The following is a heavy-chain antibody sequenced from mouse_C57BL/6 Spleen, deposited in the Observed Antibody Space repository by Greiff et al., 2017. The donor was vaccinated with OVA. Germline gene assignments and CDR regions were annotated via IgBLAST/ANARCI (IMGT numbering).Heavy chain of an antibody. J-gene: IGHJ3*01. CDR1: GFTITDYY. CDR3: ASSSDGSPCAY. V-gene: IGHV14-2*01. D-gene: IGHD2-3*01. Sequence: VQLQQSGAELVKPGASVKLSCTASGFTITDYYMHWVKQRTEQGLEWIGRIDPEDGDTKYAPKFQGKATITADTSSNTAYLQLSSLTSEDTAVYYGASSSDGSPCAYWGQGTLVTVSA. CDR2: IDPEDGDT.